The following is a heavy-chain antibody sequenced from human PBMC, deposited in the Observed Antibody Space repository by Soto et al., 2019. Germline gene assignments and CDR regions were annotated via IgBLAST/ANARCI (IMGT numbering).Heavy chain of an antibody. J-gene: IGHJ4*02. CDR1: GFTFSSFA. D-gene: IGHD5-12*01. Sequence: GGSLRLSCAASGFTFSSFAMSWVRQVPGKGLEWVSAISGSGGSTYYADSVKGRFTISRDNSKNTLYLQMNSLRAEDTAVYYCAKGLSIVATTKFDYWGQGTLVTVSS. CDR2: ISGSGGST. V-gene: IGHV3-23*01. CDR3: AKGLSIVATTKFDY.